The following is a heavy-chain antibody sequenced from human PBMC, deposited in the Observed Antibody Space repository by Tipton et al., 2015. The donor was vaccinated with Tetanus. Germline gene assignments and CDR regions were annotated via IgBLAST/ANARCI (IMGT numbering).Heavy chain of an antibody. D-gene: IGHD2-8*02. J-gene: IGHJ5*02. Sequence: SLRLSCAASGLSFSDYFMGWVRQAPGEGLEWISYISDTASTIHYADSVRGRFTISRDNAKESLFLEMNSLRAEDTAVYYCARATSTGPAYNWFDPWGQGTLVTVSS. V-gene: IGHV3-11*01. CDR3: ARATSTGPAYNWFDP. CDR1: GLSFSDYF. CDR2: ISDTASTI.